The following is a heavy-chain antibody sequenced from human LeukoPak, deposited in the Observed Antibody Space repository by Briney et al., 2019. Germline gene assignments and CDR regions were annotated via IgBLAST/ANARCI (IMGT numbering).Heavy chain of an antibody. CDR1: GSSVSTFY. D-gene: IGHD6-19*01. CDR2: IHDTGST. J-gene: IGHJ2*01. Sequence: SETLSLTCTVSGSSVSTFYWSWLRQSPGTGLEWIGFIHDTGSTDYNPSLKSRVTISLDTSKNQLYLMLTSVTAADTAMYYCARGSSDVYWYLDVWGRGTLVTVS. CDR3: ARGSSDVYWYLDV. V-gene: IGHV4-59*02.